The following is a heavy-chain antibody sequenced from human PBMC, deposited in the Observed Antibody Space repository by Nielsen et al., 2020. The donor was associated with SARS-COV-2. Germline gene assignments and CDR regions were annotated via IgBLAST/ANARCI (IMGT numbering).Heavy chain of an antibody. J-gene: IGHJ4*02. Sequence: WIRQPPGKVLEWIGYIYYSGSTNYNPSLKSRVTISVDTSKNQFSLKLSSVTAADTAVYYCARAYDFWSGYPSFDYWGQGTLVTVSS. V-gene: IGHV4-59*08. CDR3: ARAYDFWSGYPSFDY. D-gene: IGHD3-3*01. CDR2: IYYSGST.